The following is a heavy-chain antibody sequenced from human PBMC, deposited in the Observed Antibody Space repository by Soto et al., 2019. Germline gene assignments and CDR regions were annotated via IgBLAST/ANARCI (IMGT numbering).Heavy chain of an antibody. Sequence: ASVKVSCKASGYTFTSYGISWVRQAPGQGLEWMGWISAYNGNTNYAQKLQGRVTMTTDTSTSTAYMELRSLRSDDTAVYYCARAEYYCSSTSCYEYYYYYYMDVWGKGTTVTVSS. J-gene: IGHJ6*03. CDR1: GYTFTSYG. V-gene: IGHV1-18*01. CDR3: ARAEYYCSSTSCYEYYYYYYMDV. D-gene: IGHD2-2*01. CDR2: ISAYNGNT.